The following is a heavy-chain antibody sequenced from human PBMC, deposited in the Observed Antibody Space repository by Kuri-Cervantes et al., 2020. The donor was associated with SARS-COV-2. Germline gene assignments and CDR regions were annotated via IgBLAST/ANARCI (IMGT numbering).Heavy chain of an antibody. CDR1: GFTFSSYA. D-gene: IGHD5-12*01. V-gene: IGHV3-21*01. CDR2: ISSSSSSYI. CDR3: ASLGFDDNLYYYYYMDV. J-gene: IGHJ6*03. Sequence: GESLKISCAASGFTFSSYAMHWVRQAPGKGLEWVSSISSSSSSYIYYADSVKGRFTISRDNAKNSLYLQMNSLRAEDTAVYYCASLGFDDNLYYYYYMDVWGKGTTVTVSS.